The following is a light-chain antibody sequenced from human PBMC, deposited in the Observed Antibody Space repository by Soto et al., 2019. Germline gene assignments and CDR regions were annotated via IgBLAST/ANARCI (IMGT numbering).Light chain of an antibody. CDR1: QTVRNNY. Sequence: EFVLTQSPGTLSLSPGERATLSCRASQTVRNNYLAWYQQKPGQAPRLPIYDASSRATGIPDRFSGGGSGTDFTLTTSRLEPEDFAVYYCQQFSSYPLTFGGGTKVDMK. CDR2: DAS. CDR3: QQFSSYPLT. V-gene: IGKV3-20*01. J-gene: IGKJ4*01.